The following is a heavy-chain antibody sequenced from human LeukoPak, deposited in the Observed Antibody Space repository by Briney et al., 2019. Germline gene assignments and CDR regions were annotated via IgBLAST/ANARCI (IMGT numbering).Heavy chain of an antibody. Sequence: SETLSLTCTVSGDSISSFHWSWIRQPAGKGLEWIGRIYTSGSTNYNPSLKSRVTMSVDTSKNQFSLKLSSVTAADTAVYYCARGGYDFWSGSLNAVYFDYWGQGTLVTVSS. J-gene: IGHJ4*02. D-gene: IGHD3-3*01. CDR1: GDSISSFH. CDR3: ARGGYDFWSGSLNAVYFDY. CDR2: IYTSGST. V-gene: IGHV4-4*07.